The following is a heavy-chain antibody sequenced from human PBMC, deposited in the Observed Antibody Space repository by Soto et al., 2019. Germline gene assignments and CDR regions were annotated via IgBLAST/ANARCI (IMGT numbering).Heavy chain of an antibody. D-gene: IGHD3-10*01. J-gene: IGHJ4*02. CDR3: ATIMVRGVHPDY. Sequence: SETLSLTCAVSGGSISSGGYSWSWIRQPPGKGLEWIGYIYHSGSTYYNPSLKSRVTISVDRSKNQFSLKLNSVTAADTAVYYCATIMVRGVHPDYWGQGTLVTVSS. CDR1: GGSISSGGYS. V-gene: IGHV4-30-2*01. CDR2: IYHSGST.